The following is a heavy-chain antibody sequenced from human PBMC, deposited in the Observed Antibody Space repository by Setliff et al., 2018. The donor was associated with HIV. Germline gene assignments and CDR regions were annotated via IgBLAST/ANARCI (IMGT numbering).Heavy chain of an antibody. V-gene: IGHV1-18*01. CDR2: ISAYNGNT. J-gene: IGHJ4*02. CDR1: GYTFTSYG. CDR3: ATGGGQSFDY. Sequence: EASVKVSCKASGYTFTSYGISWVRQAPGQGLEWMGWISAYNGNTNYAQRFRDRFTVTTDTSTSTAYMELRGLSPDDTALYFCATGGGQSFDYWGQGTLVTVSS. D-gene: IGHD1-26*01.